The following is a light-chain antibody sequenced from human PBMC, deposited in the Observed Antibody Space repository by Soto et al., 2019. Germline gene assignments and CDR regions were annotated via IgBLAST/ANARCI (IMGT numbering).Light chain of an antibody. J-gene: IGKJ5*01. CDR1: HDISNY. Sequence: DIQMTHSPSSLSASVVDIVTITCQASHDISNYLNCYQQKSGKAPTLLIYGVSRLQGGVPSRFSGSGSGTDFTLSISSLQPEDFATYYCQQSYTAPSITFGQGTRLEI. V-gene: IGKV1-39*01. CDR2: GVS. CDR3: QQSYTAPSIT.